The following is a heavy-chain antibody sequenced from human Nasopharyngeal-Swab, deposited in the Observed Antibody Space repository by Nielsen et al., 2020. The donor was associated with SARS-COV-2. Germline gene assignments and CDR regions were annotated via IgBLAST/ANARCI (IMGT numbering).Heavy chain of an antibody. CDR3: ARITLLWFGEWAY. CDR1: GFTFSSYW. J-gene: IGHJ4*02. Sequence: GGSLRLSCAASGFTFSSYWMSWVRQAPGKGLEWVANIRQDGSEKYYVDSVKGRFTTSRDNAKNSLYLQMNSLRAEDTAVYYCARITLLWFGEWAYRGQGTLVTVSS. CDR2: IRQDGSEK. D-gene: IGHD3-10*01. V-gene: IGHV3-7*01.